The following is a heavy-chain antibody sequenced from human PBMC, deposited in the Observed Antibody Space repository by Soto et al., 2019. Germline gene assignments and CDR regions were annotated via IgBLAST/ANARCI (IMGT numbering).Heavy chain of an antibody. Sequence: QTLSLTCAISGDSVSNNGATWNWIRQSPSRGLEWLGRAYYRSRWRYDYATSVRGRITINPDTSKNQFSLQLNSVTPEDTAVYYCARDPPDFNSGLDYWGQGALVTVSS. V-gene: IGHV6-1*01. J-gene: IGHJ4*02. CDR3: ARDPPDFNSGLDY. D-gene: IGHD6-19*01. CDR2: AYYRSRWRY. CDR1: GDSVSNNGAT.